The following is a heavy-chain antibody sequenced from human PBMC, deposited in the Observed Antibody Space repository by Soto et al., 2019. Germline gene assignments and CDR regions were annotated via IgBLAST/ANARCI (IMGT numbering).Heavy chain of an antibody. CDR1: SGSISSADYY. Sequence: SETLSLTCTVSSGSISSADYYWSWIRQPPGKGLEWIGYIYYTGSAYYNPSLKSRVTMSVDTSKNQFSLKVTSVTAADTAVYYCASGGSSNWSEPWGQGTRVTVSS. D-gene: IGHD1-26*01. J-gene: IGHJ5*02. CDR2: IYYTGSA. CDR3: ASGGSSNWSEP. V-gene: IGHV4-30-4*01.